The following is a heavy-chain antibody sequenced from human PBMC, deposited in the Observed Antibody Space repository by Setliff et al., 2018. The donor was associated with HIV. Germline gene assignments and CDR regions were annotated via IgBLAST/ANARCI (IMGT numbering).Heavy chain of an antibody. CDR1: GFTFSNQV. D-gene: IGHD3-22*01. CDR3: AKIQNPQGYYYDSSGYYPHPGSPDY. Sequence: GGSLRLSCAASGFTFSNQVMTWVRQAPGKGLEWVAFIRYDGSNKYYADSVKGRFTISRDNSKNTLYLQMNSLRAEDTAVYYCAKIQNPQGYYYDSSGYYPHPGSPDYWGQGTLVTVSS. J-gene: IGHJ4*02. V-gene: IGHV3-30*02. CDR2: IRYDGSNK.